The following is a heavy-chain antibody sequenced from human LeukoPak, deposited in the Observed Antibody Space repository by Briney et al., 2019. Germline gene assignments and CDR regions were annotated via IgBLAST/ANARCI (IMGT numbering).Heavy chain of an antibody. V-gene: IGHV1-46*01. CDR3: ARGPAAGYVIDP. CDR2: INPSGGST. Sequence: GGSVKVSCKASGYTFTSYYMHWVRQAPGQGLEWMGIINPSGGSTSYAQKFQGRVTMTGDTSTSTVYMELSSLRSEDTAVYYCARGPAAGYVIDPWGQGTLVTVSS. D-gene: IGHD6-13*01. CDR1: GYTFTSYY. J-gene: IGHJ5*02.